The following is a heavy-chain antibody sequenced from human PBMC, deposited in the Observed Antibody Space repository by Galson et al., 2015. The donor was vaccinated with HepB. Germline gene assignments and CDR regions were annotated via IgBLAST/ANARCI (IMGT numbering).Heavy chain of an antibody. CDR1: GFTFSSYG. J-gene: IGHJ6*02. V-gene: IGHV3-30*18. CDR3: AKASSGGDYYGMDV. D-gene: IGHD1-26*01. Sequence: SLRLSCAASGFTFSSYGMHWVRQAPGEGLEWVAVISYDGSNKYYADSVKGRFTISRDNSKNTLYLQMNSLRAEDTAVYYCAKASSGGDYYGMDVWGQGTTVTVSS. CDR2: ISYDGSNK.